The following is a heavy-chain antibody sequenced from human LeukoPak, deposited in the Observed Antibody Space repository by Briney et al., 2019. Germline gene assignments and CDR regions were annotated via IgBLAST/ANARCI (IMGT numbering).Heavy chain of an antibody. V-gene: IGHV3-48*03. D-gene: IGHD3-9*01. Sequence: GGSLRLSCAASGFTFSTYEMNWVRQAPGKGLEWVSYTSSSGSTMYYADSVKGRFSSSRDNTRNSLYLQMNSLRAEDTAVYYCARIDFDWTFSHDYWGQGTRVTVSS. CDR2: TSSSGSTM. CDR1: GFTFSTYE. J-gene: IGHJ4*02. CDR3: ARIDFDWTFSHDY.